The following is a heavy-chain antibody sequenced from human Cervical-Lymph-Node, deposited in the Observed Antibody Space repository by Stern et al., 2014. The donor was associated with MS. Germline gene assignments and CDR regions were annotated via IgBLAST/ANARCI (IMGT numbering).Heavy chain of an antibody. V-gene: IGHV4-59*01. CDR3: ARGPRQYSSGWFCDY. J-gene: IGHJ4*02. Sequence: QLQLQESGPGLVKPSETLSLTCTVSGGSISSYYWSWIRQPPGKGLEWFGYIYYSGSTNYNPSLKSRVTISVDTSKNQFSLKLSSVTAADTAVYYCARGPRQYSSGWFCDYWGQGTLVTVSS. D-gene: IGHD6-19*01. CDR2: IYYSGST. CDR1: GGSISSYY.